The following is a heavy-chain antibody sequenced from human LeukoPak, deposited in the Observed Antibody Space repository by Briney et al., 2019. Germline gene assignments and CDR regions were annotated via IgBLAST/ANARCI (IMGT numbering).Heavy chain of an antibody. CDR3: ARERAPYYYGSGSYPDAFDI. D-gene: IGHD3-10*01. V-gene: IGHV4-61*02. Sequence: SETLSLTCTVSGGSISSGSYHWSWLRQPAGKGLEWIGRIYTSGSTNYNPSLKSRVTISVDTFKHQFSLKLSSVTAADTDVYYCARERAPYYYGSGSYPDAFDIWGQGTMVTVSS. CDR2: IYTSGST. CDR1: GGSISSGSYH. J-gene: IGHJ3*02.